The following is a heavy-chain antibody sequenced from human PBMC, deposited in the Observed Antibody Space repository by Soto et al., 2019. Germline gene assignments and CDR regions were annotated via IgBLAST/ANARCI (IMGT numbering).Heavy chain of an antibody. J-gene: IGHJ1*01. Sequence: PGGSLRLSCAASGFTFSSYSMNWVRQAPGKGLEWVSSISSSSSYIYYADSVKGRFTISRDNAKNSLYLQMNSLRAEDTAVYYCARDGDHYYDSSGYYYRAEYFQHWGQGTLVTVSS. D-gene: IGHD3-22*01. CDR2: ISSSSSYI. CDR3: ARDGDHYYDSSGYYYRAEYFQH. CDR1: GFTFSSYS. V-gene: IGHV3-21*01.